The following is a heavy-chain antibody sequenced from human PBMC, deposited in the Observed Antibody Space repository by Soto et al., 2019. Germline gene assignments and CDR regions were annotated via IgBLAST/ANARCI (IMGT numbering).Heavy chain of an antibody. V-gene: IGHV4-59*01. CDR2: IYYSGST. Sequence: QVQLQESGPGLVKPSETLSLTCTVSGGSISSYYWSWIRQPPGKGLEWIGYIYYSGSTNYNPSLQSPVTLSARTSKHPSPVPPRSVTAAAPALYYCARPHGGRSGWNNWSDTWVQGTLVSFS. J-gene: IGHJ5*02. CDR1: GGSISSYY. CDR3: ARPHGGRSGWNNWSDT. D-gene: IGHD6-25*01.